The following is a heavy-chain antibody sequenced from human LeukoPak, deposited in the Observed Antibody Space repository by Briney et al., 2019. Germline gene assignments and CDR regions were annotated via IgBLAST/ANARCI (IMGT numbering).Heavy chain of an antibody. Sequence: GGSLRLSCAASGFTFSGSAMHWVRQASGKGLEWVGCIRSKANSYATAYAASVKGRFTISRDDSKNTAYLQMNSLKTEDTAVYYCTSSYYDFWSGYHTDYFDYWGQGTLVTVSS. CDR3: TSSYYDFWSGYHTDYFDY. D-gene: IGHD3-3*01. CDR2: IRSKANSYAT. V-gene: IGHV3-73*01. J-gene: IGHJ4*02. CDR1: GFTFSGSA.